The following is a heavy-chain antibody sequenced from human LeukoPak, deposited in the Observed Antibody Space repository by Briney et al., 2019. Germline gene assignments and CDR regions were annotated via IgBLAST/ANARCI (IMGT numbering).Heavy chain of an antibody. D-gene: IGHD3-10*01. Sequence: GGSLRLSCAASGFTLSRYSMNWVGQVPGKGLEWASSFSSTSSSMYYADSVKDRFTISRDNAKNSLYLQMNSLRAEDTAVYYCARDHRLDYYGTRDDYFDSWGQGTLVTVSS. CDR3: ARDHRLDYYGTRDDYFDS. CDR2: FSSTSSSM. CDR1: GFTLSRYS. J-gene: IGHJ4*02. V-gene: IGHV3-21*01.